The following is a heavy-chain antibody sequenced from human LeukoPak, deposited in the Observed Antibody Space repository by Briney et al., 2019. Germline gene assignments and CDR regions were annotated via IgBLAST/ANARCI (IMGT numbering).Heavy chain of an antibody. CDR3: ARGPPYYDFWSGYYSYFDY. V-gene: IGHV4-34*01. D-gene: IGHD3-3*01. Sequence: PSETLSLTCTVSGGSISSYYWSWIRQPPGKGLEWIGEINHSGSTNYNPSLKSRVTISVDTSKNQFSLKLSSVTAADTAVYYCARGPPYYDFWSGYYSYFDYWGQGTLVTVSS. CDR1: GGSISSYY. CDR2: INHSGST. J-gene: IGHJ4*02.